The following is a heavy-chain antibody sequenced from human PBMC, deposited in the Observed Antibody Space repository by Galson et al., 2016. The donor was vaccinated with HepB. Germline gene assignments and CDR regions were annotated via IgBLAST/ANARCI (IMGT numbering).Heavy chain of an antibody. CDR3: ARDRGLWREVLRGAFDI. J-gene: IGHJ3*02. D-gene: IGHD2/OR15-2a*01. V-gene: IGHV4-4*02. Sequence: SETLSLTCAVSGGSISSSDWWTWVRQPPGQGLEWIGQIFHSGRVNYTPSLASRVTISVDTSNNHFSLRLTSVTAADTALYYCARDRGLWREVLRGAFDIWGQGTMVTVSS. CDR2: IFHSGRV. CDR1: GGSISSSDW.